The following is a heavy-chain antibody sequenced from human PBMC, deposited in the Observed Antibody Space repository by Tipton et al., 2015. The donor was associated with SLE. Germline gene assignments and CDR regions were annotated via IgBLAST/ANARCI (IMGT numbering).Heavy chain of an antibody. CDR3: ARRSITIFGVVIFNWVDP. CDR2: IYYSGST. J-gene: IGHJ5*02. CDR1: GGSISHYY. V-gene: IGHV4-59*12. D-gene: IGHD3-3*01. Sequence: GLVKPSETLSLTCSVSGGSISHYYWSWIRQPPGKGLEWIGYIYYSGSTNYNPSLMSRVTISVDTSKNQFSLKLSSVTAADKAVYYCARRSITIFGVVIFNWVDPWGQGTLVTVSS.